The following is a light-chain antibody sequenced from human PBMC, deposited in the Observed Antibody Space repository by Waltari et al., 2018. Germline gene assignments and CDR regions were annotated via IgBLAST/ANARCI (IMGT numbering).Light chain of an antibody. Sequence: EIVLTQSPSTLSLSPGERATLSCRASLSVSSYLTWYQQKPGQSPRLLIYDASKRATGISARFSGSGSGTDFTLTISRLEPEDFAVYYCQQRGHWLTFGGGTRVEIK. CDR2: DAS. V-gene: IGKV3-11*01. CDR1: LSVSSY. J-gene: IGKJ4*01. CDR3: QQRGHWLT.